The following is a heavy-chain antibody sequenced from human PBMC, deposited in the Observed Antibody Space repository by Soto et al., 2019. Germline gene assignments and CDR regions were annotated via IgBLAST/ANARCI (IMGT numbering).Heavy chain of an antibody. V-gene: IGHV2-5*01. CDR3: AHSPDIVSPDAHGGFDI. D-gene: IGHD2-15*01. CDR2: IYWYDDK. Sequence: QLTLKESGHTLVKPKQTLTLTGTFSGFSVGGRGVDVGWIRQHPGKALEGLGVIYWYDDKRYSSSMRNRITLTKHSTRNHGVLTLTNMVPEDAGTYYCAHSPDIVSPDAHGGFDIWGRGKMVTVS. CDR1: GFSVGGRGVD. J-gene: IGHJ3*02.